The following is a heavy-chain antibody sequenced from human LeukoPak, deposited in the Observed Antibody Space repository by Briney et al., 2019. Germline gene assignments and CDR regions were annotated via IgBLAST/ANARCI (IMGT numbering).Heavy chain of an antibody. CDR3: ASGRQQLAHYGMDV. V-gene: IGHV4-59*01. D-gene: IGHD6-13*01. Sequence: SETLSLTCTVSGGSISSYYWSWIRQPPGKGLEWIGYIYYSGGTNYNPSLKSRVTISVDTSKNQFSLKLSSVTAADTAVYYCASGRQQLAHYGMDVWGQGTTVTVSS. CDR1: GGSISSYY. J-gene: IGHJ6*02. CDR2: IYYSGGT.